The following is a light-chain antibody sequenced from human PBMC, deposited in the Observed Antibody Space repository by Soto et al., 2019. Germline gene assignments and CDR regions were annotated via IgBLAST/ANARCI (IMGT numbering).Light chain of an antibody. J-gene: IGKJ2*01. CDR3: QLYGSSPPRYT. CDR2: GSS. V-gene: IGKV3-20*01. CDR1: QLFSSN. Sequence: EIVMTQSPATLSVSPGETVTLSCRASQLFSSNLAWYQRRPGQAPRLLIYGSSTRATGVPARFSGSASGTDFTLTISRLEPEDFAVYFCQLYGSSPPRYTFAQGTKVDIK.